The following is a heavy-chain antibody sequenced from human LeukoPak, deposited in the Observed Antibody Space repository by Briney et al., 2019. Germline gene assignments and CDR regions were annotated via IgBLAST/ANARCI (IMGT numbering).Heavy chain of an antibody. CDR2: IIPIFGTT. D-gene: IGHD1-26*01. Sequence: SVKVSCNASGGTFSSYAFSWVRQAPGQGLEWMGGIIPIFGTTNYAEQFQGRVTITTDESTSTAYLDLSSLRSEDTAVYYCAKDDGSATMGFDSWGSGTLVSVSS. J-gene: IGHJ5*01. CDR1: GGTFSSYA. CDR3: AKDDGSATMGFDS. V-gene: IGHV1-69*05.